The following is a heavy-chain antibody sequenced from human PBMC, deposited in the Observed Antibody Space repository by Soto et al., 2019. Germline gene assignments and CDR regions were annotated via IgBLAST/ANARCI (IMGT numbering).Heavy chain of an antibody. D-gene: IGHD3-10*01. J-gene: IGHJ6*02. V-gene: IGHV4-34*01. Sequence: QVQLQQWGAGLLKPSETLSLTCAVYGGSFSGYYWSWIRQPPGKGLEWIGEINHSGSTNYNPSLKSRVTISVDTSKNQFSLKRSSVTAADTAVYYCARCRMVRGPYYSRGGMDVWGQGTTVTVSS. CDR3: ARCRMVRGPYYSRGGMDV. CDR1: GGSFSGYY. CDR2: INHSGST.